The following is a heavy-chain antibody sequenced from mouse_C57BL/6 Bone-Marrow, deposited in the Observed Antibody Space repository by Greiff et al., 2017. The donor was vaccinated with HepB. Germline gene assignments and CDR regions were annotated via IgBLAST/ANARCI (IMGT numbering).Heavy chain of an antibody. CDR2: IDPSDSYT. D-gene: IGHD1-1*01. CDR3: ARWYGSTFDY. Sequence: QVQLQQPGAELVMPGASVKLSCKASGYTFTSYWIHWVKQRPGQGLEWIGEIDPSDSYTNYNQKFKGKSTLTVDKSSSTAYMQLSSLTSEDSAVYYCARWYGSTFDYWGQGTTLTVSS. CDR1: GYTFTSYW. J-gene: IGHJ2*01. V-gene: IGHV1-69*01.